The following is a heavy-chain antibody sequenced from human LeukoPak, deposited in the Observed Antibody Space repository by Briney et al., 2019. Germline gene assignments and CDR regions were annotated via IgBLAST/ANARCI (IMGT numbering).Heavy chain of an antibody. J-gene: IGHJ5*02. Sequence: SVKVSCKTSGGTFTNSAISWVRQAPGQGLEWLGGIMPLFGTAGYAQKFQGRATITKDESTRTDYLELTSLTSDDTAVYYCARDVHGDYGSGWFDPWGQGTLVSVSS. CDR3: ARDVHGDYGSGWFDP. D-gene: IGHD4-17*01. CDR2: IMPLFGTA. CDR1: GGTFTNSA. V-gene: IGHV1-69*05.